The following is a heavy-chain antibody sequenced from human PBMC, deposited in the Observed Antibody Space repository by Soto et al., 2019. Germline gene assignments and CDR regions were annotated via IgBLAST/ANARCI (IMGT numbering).Heavy chain of an antibody. V-gene: IGHV1-3*01. Sequence: ASVKVSCKAAGHTFTSYAMHWVRQAPGQRLEWMGWINAGNGNTKYSQKFQGRVTITRDTSASTAYMELSSLRSEDTAVYYCARDLYDFWSGYVQPNNWFDPWGQGTLVTVSS. CDR2: INAGNGNT. D-gene: IGHD3-3*01. J-gene: IGHJ5*02. CDR3: ARDLYDFWSGYVQPNNWFDP. CDR1: GHTFTSYA.